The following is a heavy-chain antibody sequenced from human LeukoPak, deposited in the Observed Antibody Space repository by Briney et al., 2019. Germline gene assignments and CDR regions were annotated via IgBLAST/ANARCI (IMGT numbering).Heavy chain of an antibody. Sequence: GGSLRLSCAASGFTFSSYSMNWVRQAPGKGLEWVSSISSSSSYIYYADSVKGRFTISRDNAKNSLYLQMNGLRAEDTAVYYCARDLSRGKPHAFDIWGQGTMVTVSS. V-gene: IGHV3-21*06. D-gene: IGHD1-14*01. CDR3: ARDLSRGKPHAFDI. CDR1: GFTFSSYS. J-gene: IGHJ3*02. CDR2: ISSSSSYI.